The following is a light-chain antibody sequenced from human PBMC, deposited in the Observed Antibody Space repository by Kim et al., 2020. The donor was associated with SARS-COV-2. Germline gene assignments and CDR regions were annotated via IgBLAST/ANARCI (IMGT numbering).Light chain of an antibody. Sequence: DIQMTQSPSSVAASVGDRVTITCRASQGITNWLAWYQQKPGKAPKLLISATSSLQSWVPSRFSGSGSGTHFTLTIDDVQPEDFATYYCQQADSFFHSAFGQGTKVE. CDR3: QQADSFFHSA. CDR2: ATS. CDR1: QGITNW. J-gene: IGKJ1*01. V-gene: IGKV1D-12*01.